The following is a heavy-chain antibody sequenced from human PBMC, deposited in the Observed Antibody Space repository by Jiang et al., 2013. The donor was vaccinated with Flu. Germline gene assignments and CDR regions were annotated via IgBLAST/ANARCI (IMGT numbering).Heavy chain of an antibody. V-gene: IGHV4-30-4*01. J-gene: IGHJ4*02. D-gene: IGHD5-24*01. CDR2: IYYSGST. CDR1: GGSISSGDYY. Sequence: SLTCTVSGGSISSGDYYWSWIRQPPGKGLEWIGYIYYSGSTYYNPSLKSRVTISVDTSKNQFSLKLSSVTAADTAVYYCARQGFDIDGYNFDYWGQGTLVTVSS. CDR3: ARQGFDIDGYNFDY.